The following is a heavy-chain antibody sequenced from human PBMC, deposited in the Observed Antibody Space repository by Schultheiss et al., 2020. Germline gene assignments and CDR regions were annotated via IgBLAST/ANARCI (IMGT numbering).Heavy chain of an antibody. CDR2: VSGSGGTT. CDR3: AKKIFRGSGSHECFDY. D-gene: IGHD3-10*01. Sequence: GGSLRLSCAASGFTFSDYAMSWVRQAPGKGLQWVSTVSGSGGTTYYADSVKGRFTIYRDNSENTLYLQMNSLRAEDTAIYYCAKKIFRGSGSHECFDYWGQGTLVTSPQ. CDR1: GFTFSDYA. V-gene: IGHV3-23*01. J-gene: IGHJ4*02.